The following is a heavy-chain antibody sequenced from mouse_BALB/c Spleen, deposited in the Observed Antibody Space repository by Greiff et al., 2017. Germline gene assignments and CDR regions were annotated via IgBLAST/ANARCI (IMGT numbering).Heavy chain of an antibody. D-gene: IGHD1-1*02. V-gene: IGHV3-2*02. CDR1: GYSITSDYA. CDR3: ARYPNYDYYAMDY. Sequence: EVKLQESGPGLVKPSQSLSLTCTVTGYSITSDYAWNWIRQFPGNKLEWMGYISYSGSTSYNPSLKSRISITRDTSKNQFFLQLNSVTTEDTATYYCARYPNYDYYAMDYWGQGTSVTVSS. J-gene: IGHJ4*01. CDR2: ISYSGST.